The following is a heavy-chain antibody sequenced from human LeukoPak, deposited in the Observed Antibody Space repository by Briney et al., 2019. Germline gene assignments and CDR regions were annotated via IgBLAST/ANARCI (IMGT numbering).Heavy chain of an antibody. D-gene: IGHD3-3*01. V-gene: IGHV4-39*01. Sequence: PSETVSLTCTVSGGSISSSSYYWGWIRQPPGKGLEGIGSINYSGSTYYNPSLKSRVTISVDTSKNQFSLKLRSVTAADTSVYYCASEGTIFGVISVGWFDPWGQGTLVTVSS. CDR1: GGSISSSSYY. J-gene: IGHJ5*02. CDR3: ASEGTIFGVISVGWFDP. CDR2: INYSGST.